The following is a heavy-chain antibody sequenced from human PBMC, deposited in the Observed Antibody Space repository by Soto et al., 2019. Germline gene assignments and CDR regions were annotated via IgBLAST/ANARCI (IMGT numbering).Heavy chain of an antibody. Sequence: SSETLSLTCSVSGGSISRYYWSWIRQPPGKGLEWIGYAYYSGDTGYNPSLKSRVTMAVDTSKSQVSLKLSSVTAADTAMYYCARVPPGRNGYNKFDDWGQGTLVTVSS. CDR3: ARVPPGRNGYNKFDD. D-gene: IGHD5-12*01. V-gene: IGHV4-59*01. CDR1: GGSISRYY. J-gene: IGHJ4*02. CDR2: AYYSGDT.